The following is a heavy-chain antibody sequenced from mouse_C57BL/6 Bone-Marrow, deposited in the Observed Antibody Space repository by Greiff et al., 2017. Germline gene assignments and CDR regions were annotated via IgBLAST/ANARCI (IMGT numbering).Heavy chain of an antibody. Sequence: EVQRVESGPGLVKPSQSLSLTCSVTGYSITSGYYWNWIRQFPGNKLEWMGYISYDGSNNYNPSLKNRISITRDTSKNQFFLKLNSVTTEDTATYYCARDRDTTVVATSPSYWYFDVWGTGTTVTVSS. D-gene: IGHD1-1*01. CDR2: ISYDGSN. J-gene: IGHJ1*03. CDR3: ARDRDTTVVATSPSYWYFDV. CDR1: GYSITSGYY. V-gene: IGHV3-6*01.